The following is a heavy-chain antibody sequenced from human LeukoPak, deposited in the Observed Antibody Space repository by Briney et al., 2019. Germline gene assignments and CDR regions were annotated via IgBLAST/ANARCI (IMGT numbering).Heavy chain of an antibody. CDR2: ISSSGSTV. CDR3: AREKSNWGYDS. V-gene: IGHV3-48*04. Sequence: GGSLRLSCAASGFTLSLYSMNWVRQAPGKGLEGISYISSSGSTVYYADSVKGRFTISRDNANNSLYLQMSGLRTEDTAVYYCAREKSNWGYDSWGQGTLVTVSS. J-gene: IGHJ5*01. CDR1: GFTLSLYS. D-gene: IGHD7-27*01.